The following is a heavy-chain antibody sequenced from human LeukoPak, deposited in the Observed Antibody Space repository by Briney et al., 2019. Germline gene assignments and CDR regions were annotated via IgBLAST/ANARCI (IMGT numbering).Heavy chain of an antibody. Sequence: GGSLRLSCTASGFTFSSHEMNWVRQAPGKGLEWVLYISSSGNTIYYADSVKGRFTISRDNAKNSLYLQMNSLRAEDTAVYYCARDQRLRFLEWLLNWGQGTLVTVSS. CDR3: ARDQRLRFLEWLLN. CDR1: GFTFSSHE. V-gene: IGHV3-48*03. CDR2: ISSSGNTI. J-gene: IGHJ4*02. D-gene: IGHD3-3*01.